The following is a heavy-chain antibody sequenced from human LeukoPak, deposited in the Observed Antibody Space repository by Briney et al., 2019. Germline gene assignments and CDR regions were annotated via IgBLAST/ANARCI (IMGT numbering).Heavy chain of an antibody. CDR2: IRYDGSNK. D-gene: IGHD3-10*01. CDR3: AKYGSGSYYYYYMDV. Sequence: GGSLRLSCAASGFTFSSYGTHWVRQAPGKGLEWVAFIRYDGSNKYYADSVKGRFTISRDNSKNTLYLQMNSLRAEDTAVYYCAKYGSGSYYYYYMDVWGKGTTVTISS. J-gene: IGHJ6*03. CDR1: GFTFSSYG. V-gene: IGHV3-30*02.